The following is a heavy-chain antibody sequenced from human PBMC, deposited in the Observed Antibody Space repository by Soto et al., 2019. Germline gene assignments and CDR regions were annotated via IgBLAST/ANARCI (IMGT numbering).Heavy chain of an antibody. Sequence: LSLTCNVSGASISSYYWSWIRQPPEKGLEWIAYIYNSGSTNYNPSLKSRVTISVDTSKNQFSLELSSVTAADTAVYYCASLPPWGAAAGTFYYYYGMDVWGQGTTVTVSS. CDR1: GASISSYY. CDR3: ASLPPWGAAAGTFYYYYGMDV. CDR2: IYNSGST. V-gene: IGHV4-59*08. J-gene: IGHJ6*02. D-gene: IGHD6-13*01.